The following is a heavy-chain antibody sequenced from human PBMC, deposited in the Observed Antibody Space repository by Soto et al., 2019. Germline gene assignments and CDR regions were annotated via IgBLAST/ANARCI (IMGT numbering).Heavy chain of an antibody. CDR3: ARDTVTPGLYYYYYGMDV. D-gene: IGHD4-4*01. V-gene: IGHV3-48*04. CDR1: GFTFSSYS. J-gene: IGHJ6*02. CDR2: ISSSSSTI. Sequence: GGSLRLSCAASGFTFSSYSMNWVSQAPGKGLEWVSYISSSSSTIYYADSAKGRFTISRDNAKNSLYLQMNSLRAEDTAVYYCARDTVTPGLYYYYYGMDVWGQGTTVTVSS.